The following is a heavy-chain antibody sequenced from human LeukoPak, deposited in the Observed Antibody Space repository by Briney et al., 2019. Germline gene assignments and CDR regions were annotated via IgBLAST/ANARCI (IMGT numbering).Heavy chain of an antibody. CDR3: ARPTVTGELAY. CDR2: INPSGSST. Sequence: ASVKVSCKASGYTFTSYYMHWVRQAPGQGLEWMGIINPSGSSTSYAQKFQGRVTMTRDMSTSTVYMEPSSLRSEDTAVYYCARPTVTGELAYWGQGTLVTVSS. V-gene: IGHV1-46*01. D-gene: IGHD4-17*01. CDR1: GYTFTSYY. J-gene: IGHJ4*02.